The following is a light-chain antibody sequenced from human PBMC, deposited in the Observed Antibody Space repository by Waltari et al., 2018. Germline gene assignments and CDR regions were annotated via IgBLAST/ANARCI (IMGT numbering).Light chain of an antibody. CDR1: RSNIGAGYD. CDR3: QSYDIGLSASLV. V-gene: IGLV1-40*01. Sequence: QSVLTQPPSVSWAPGQSVTLSCTGTRSNIGAGYDVHWYQHLPGTAPTLLIYRNTNRPSGVPVRFPASKSGTSVSLAITGLQAEDEADYYCQSYDIGLSASLVFGTGTKVTVL. J-gene: IGLJ1*01. CDR2: RNT.